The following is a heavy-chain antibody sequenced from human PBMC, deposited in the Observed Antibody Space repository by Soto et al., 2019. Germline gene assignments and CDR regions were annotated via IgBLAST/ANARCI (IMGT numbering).Heavy chain of an antibody. CDR2: ISYDGSNK. Sequence: PGGSLRLSCAASGFTFSSYAMHWVRQAPGKGLEWVAVISYDGSNKYYADSVKGRFTISRDNSKNTLYLQMNSLRAEDTAVYYCATLSRVSSGWSYYFDYWGQGXLVTVSS. CDR1: GFTFSSYA. J-gene: IGHJ4*02. CDR3: ATLSRVSSGWSYYFDY. D-gene: IGHD6-19*01. V-gene: IGHV3-30-3*01.